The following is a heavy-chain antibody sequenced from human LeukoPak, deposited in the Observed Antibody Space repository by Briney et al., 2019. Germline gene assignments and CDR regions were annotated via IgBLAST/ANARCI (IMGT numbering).Heavy chain of an antibody. CDR2: IYPGDPET. CDR1: GYSFTSSW. D-gene: IGHD6-19*01. V-gene: IGHV5-51*01. Sequence: GESLKISCKPSGYSFTSSWIGWVRQMPGKGLEWMGIIYPGDPETIYSPSFQGQVTISVDKSFSTAYLQWSSLKASDTAMYYCARQYITGWQSFDYWGQGTLVTVSS. CDR3: ARQYITGWQSFDY. J-gene: IGHJ4*02.